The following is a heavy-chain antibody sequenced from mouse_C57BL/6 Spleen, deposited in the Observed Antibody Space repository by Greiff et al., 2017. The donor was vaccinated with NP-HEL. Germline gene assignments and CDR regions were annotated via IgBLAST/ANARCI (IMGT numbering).Heavy chain of an antibody. V-gene: IGHV7-3*01. Sequence: EVQLVESGGGLVQPGGSLSLSCAASGFTFTDYYMSWVRQPPGKALEWLGFIRNKANGYTTEYSASVKGRFTISRDNSQSIRYLQMNALRAEDSATYYGARYGDVMTGTIWFAYWGQGTLVTVSA. CDR1: GFTFTDYY. CDR2: IRNKANGYTT. CDR3: ARYGDVMTGTIWFAY. D-gene: IGHD4-1*01. J-gene: IGHJ3*01.